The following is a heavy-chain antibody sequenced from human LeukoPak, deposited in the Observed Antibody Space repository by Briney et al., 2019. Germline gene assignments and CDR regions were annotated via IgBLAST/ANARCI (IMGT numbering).Heavy chain of an antibody. V-gene: IGHV3-30*02. J-gene: IGHJ4*02. Sequence: GGSLRLSCAASGFTFSNYGMHWVRQAPGKGLEWVAFIRYEGSDKYYADSVKGRFTISRDNSKITLYLQMNSLRAEDTAVYYCARGGYCSSTSCYRVYWGQGTLVTVSS. D-gene: IGHD2-2*01. CDR3: ARGGYCSSTSCYRVY. CDR1: GFTFSNYG. CDR2: IRYEGSDK.